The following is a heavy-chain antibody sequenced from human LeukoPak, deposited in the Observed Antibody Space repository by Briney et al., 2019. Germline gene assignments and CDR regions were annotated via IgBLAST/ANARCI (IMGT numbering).Heavy chain of an antibody. CDR3: AKDIEVAITGHYFDL. D-gene: IGHD3-22*01. CDR2: NSGSGFSP. J-gene: IGHJ2*01. Sequence: VGSLSLSCAASVFTLSSYAMSWVRQAPGQGLEWLLANSGSGFSPHYVDSVKGRFTISIDNSKTTLFLQMNSRRAEDTALYYCAKDIEVAITGHYFDLWGRGTLVAVSS. CDR1: VFTLSSYA. V-gene: IGHV3-23*02.